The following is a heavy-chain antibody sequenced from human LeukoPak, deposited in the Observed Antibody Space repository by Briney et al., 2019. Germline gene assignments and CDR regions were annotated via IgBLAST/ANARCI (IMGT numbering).Heavy chain of an antibody. J-gene: IGHJ4*02. D-gene: IGHD3-22*01. CDR2: INHSGST. V-gene: IGHV4-34*01. CDR1: GGSFSGYY. CDR3: ARGSGTYYYDSSGYPVLGY. Sequence: SETLSLTCAVYGGSFSGYYWSWIRQPPGKGLKWIGEINHSGSTNYNPSLKSRVTISVDTSKNQFSLKLSSVTAADTAVYYCARGSGTYYYDSSGYPVLGYWGQGTLATVSS.